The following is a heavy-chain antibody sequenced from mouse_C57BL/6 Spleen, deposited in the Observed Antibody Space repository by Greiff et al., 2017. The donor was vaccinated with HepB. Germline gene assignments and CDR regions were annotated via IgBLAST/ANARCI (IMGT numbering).Heavy chain of an antibody. V-gene: IGHV1-15*01. D-gene: IGHD1-1*01. CDR1: GYTFTDYE. CDR2: IDPETGGT. Sequence: VKLQQSGAELVRPGASVTLSCKASGYTFTDYEMHWVKQTPVHGLEWIGAIDPETGGTAYNQKFKGKAILTADKSSSTAYMELRSLTSEDSAVYYCTRYDYGSSSYFDYWGQGTTLTVSS. J-gene: IGHJ2*01. CDR3: TRYDYGSSSYFDY.